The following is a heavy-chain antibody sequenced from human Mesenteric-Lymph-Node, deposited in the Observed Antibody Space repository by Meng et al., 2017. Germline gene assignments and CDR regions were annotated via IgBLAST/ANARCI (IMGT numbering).Heavy chain of an antibody. CDR3: ARVCSSTSCRSYYFDY. CDR2: IIPILGIA. V-gene: IGHV1-69*02. CDR1: GGTFSSYT. Sequence: SVKVSCKASGGTFSSYTISWVRQAPGQGLEWMGRIIPILGIANYAQKFQGRVTMTTDTSTSTAYMELRSLRSDDTAVYYCARVCSSTSCRSYYFDYWGQGTLVTVSS. J-gene: IGHJ4*02. D-gene: IGHD2-2*01.